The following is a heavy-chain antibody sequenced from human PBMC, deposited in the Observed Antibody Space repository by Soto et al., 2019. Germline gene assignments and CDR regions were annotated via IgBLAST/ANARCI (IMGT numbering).Heavy chain of an antibody. Sequence: GALRRSCAASVFTFRSFTMNWVRQAPGKGLEWVSTISSNSAYIYYTDALRGRFTISRDNAKNSLHLQMNSLRAEDTAVYYCTRDASRDSSARGWFDPWGPGTLVTVSS. V-gene: IGHV3-21*01. CDR1: VFTFRSFT. CDR3: TRDASRDSSARGWFDP. CDR2: ISSNSAYI. J-gene: IGHJ5*02. D-gene: IGHD6-13*01.